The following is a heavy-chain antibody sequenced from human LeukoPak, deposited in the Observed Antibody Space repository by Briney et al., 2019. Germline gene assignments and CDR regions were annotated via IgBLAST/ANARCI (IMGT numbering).Heavy chain of an antibody. D-gene: IGHD3-10*01. CDR3: AKDRTMVRETNWFDP. Sequence: PGGSLRLSCAASGFTFSSYAMSWVRQAPGKGLEWVSAISGSGGSTYYADSAKGRFTISRDSSKNTLYLQMNSLRAEDTAVYYCAKDRTMVRETNWFDPWGQGTLVTVSS. CDR1: GFTFSSYA. CDR2: ISGSGGST. V-gene: IGHV3-23*01. J-gene: IGHJ5*02.